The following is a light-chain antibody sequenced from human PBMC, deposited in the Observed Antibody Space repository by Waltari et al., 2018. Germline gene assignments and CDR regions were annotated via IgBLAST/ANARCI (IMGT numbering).Light chain of an antibody. CDR2: DVT. CDR1: TNDVVGHDF. J-gene: IGLJ2*01. V-gene: IGLV2-14*03. CDR3: SSFSSGDTLVL. Sequence: QSALTQPASMSASPGQAITISCTGSTNDVVGHDFVSWYQQHPGKAPKLIIYDVTKRPSGVSNRFAGSKSGNTASLTISGLQGEDEAHYYCSSFSSGDTLVLFGGGTRLTVL.